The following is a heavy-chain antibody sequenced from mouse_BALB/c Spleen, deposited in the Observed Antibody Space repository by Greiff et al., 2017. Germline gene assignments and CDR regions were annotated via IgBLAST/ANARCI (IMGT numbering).Heavy chain of an antibody. V-gene: IGHV5-6-5*01. CDR3: ARGITVYAMDY. CDR2: ISSGGRT. CDR1: GFTFSSYA. J-gene: IGHJ4*01. Sequence: EVKLVESGGGLVKPGGSLKLSCAASGFTFSSYAMSWVRQTPEKRLEWVASISSGGRTYYPDSVKGRFTISRDNARNILYLQMSSLRSEDTAMYYCARGITVYAMDYWGQGTSVTVSS. D-gene: IGHD2-4*01.